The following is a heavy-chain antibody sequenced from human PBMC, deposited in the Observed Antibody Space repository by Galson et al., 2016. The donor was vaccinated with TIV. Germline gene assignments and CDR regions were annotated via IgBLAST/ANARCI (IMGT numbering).Heavy chain of an antibody. CDR2: INQPGGEK. CDR3: ARWLMVQGVIRCLDY. CDR1: GFIFSSYW. D-gene: IGHD3-10*01. J-gene: IGHJ4*02. Sequence: SLRLSCAASGFIFSSYWMSWVRQAPGKGLEWVANINQPGGEKYYGDSVKGRSAIHRDNAKNLLYLQVNSLTVEDTAVYYCARWLMVQGVIRCLDYWGQGTQVTVSS. V-gene: IGHV3-7*01.